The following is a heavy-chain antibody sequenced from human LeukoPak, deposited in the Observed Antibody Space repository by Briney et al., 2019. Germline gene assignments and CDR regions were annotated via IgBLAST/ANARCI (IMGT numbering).Heavy chain of an antibody. CDR3: ARAIATNPYNYYYYMDV. CDR1: GGSISSYY. V-gene: IGHV4-59*01. D-gene: IGHD2-21*01. CDR2: IYYSGST. Sequence: SETLSLTCTVSGGSISSYYWSWIRQPPGKGLEWIGYIYYSGSTNYNPSLKSRVTISVDTSKNQFSLKLSSVTAADTAVYYCARAIATNPYNYYYYMDVWGKGTTVTVSS. J-gene: IGHJ6*03.